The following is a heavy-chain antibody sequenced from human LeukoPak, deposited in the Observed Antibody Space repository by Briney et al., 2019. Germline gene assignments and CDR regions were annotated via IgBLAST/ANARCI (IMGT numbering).Heavy chain of an antibody. V-gene: IGHV3-23*01. D-gene: IGHD3-10*01. Sequence: GGTLRLSCAASGFTFSSYGMGWVRQAPGKGLEWVSAISGSGGSTYYADSVKGRFTISRDNSKNTLYLQMNSLRAEDTAVYYCAKGPGLYYYGSGRPDYYYYYMDVWGKGTTVTISS. CDR2: ISGSGGST. CDR1: GFTFSSYG. J-gene: IGHJ6*03. CDR3: AKGPGLYYYGSGRPDYYYYYMDV.